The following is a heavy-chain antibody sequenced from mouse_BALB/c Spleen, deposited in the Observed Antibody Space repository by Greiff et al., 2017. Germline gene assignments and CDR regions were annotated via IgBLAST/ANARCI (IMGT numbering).Heavy chain of an antibody. D-gene: IGHD2-1*01. V-gene: IGHV3-2*02. CDR2: ISYSGST. CDR1: GYSITSDYA. Sequence: EVQLQESGPGLVKPSQSLSLTCTVTGYSITSDYAWNWIRQFPGNKLEWMGYISYSGSTSYNPSLKSRISITRDTSKNQFFLQLNSVTTEDTATYYCARGVYYGDYWGQGTTLTVSS. CDR3: ARGVYYGDY. J-gene: IGHJ2*01.